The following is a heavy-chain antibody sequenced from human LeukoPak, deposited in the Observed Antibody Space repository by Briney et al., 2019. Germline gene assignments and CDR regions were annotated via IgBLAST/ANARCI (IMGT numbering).Heavy chain of an antibody. CDR2: INPNSGGT. Sequence: GASVKVSCKASGYTFTGYYMHWGRQAPGQGLEWMGWINPNSGGTNYAQKFQGRVTMTRDTSISTAYMELSRLRSDDTAVYYCARAPPYYGSGSYYGDFDYWGQGTLVTVSS. CDR3: ARAPPYYGSGSYYGDFDY. CDR1: GYTFTGYY. J-gene: IGHJ4*02. D-gene: IGHD3-10*01. V-gene: IGHV1-2*02.